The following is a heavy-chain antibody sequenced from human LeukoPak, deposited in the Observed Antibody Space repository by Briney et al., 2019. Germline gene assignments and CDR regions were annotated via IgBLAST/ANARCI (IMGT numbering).Heavy chain of an antibody. CDR2: IYHSGST. V-gene: IGHV4-4*02. J-gene: IGHJ5*02. Sequence: SGTLSLTCAVSGGSISSSNWWSWVRQPPGKGLEWIGEIYHSGSTNYNPSLKSRVTISVDKSKNQFSLKLSSVTAADTAVYYCARARSVAPYNWFDPWGQGTLVTVSS. CDR1: GGSISSSNW. D-gene: IGHD4-23*01. CDR3: ARARSVAPYNWFDP.